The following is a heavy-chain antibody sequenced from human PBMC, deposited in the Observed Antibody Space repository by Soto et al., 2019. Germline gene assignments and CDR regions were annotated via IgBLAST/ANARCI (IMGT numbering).Heavy chain of an antibody. D-gene: IGHD1-26*01. Sequence: QVQLQESGPGLVKPSETLSLTCTVSGGSIDGYNCAWIRQPPGKALEWVGYVYYNGGSSYNPSLKRRVTLSLDTSKSQFSLQLRSVTAADTAVYYCARQGSGNLHGLVDVWGRGTAVTVSS. CDR1: GGSIDGYN. V-gene: IGHV4-59*08. CDR2: VYYNGGS. CDR3: ARQGSGNLHGLVDV. J-gene: IGHJ6*02.